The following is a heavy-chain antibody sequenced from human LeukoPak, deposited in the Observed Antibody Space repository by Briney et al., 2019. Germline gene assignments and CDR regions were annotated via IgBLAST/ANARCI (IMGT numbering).Heavy chain of an antibody. Sequence: GGSLRLSGAASGFTFNSYGMHWVRQAPGKGLEWVAIISSDGANKYSADSVKGRFTISRDNSKNTLYLQMNSLRTEDTAVYYCAKERQDYYDNRGYFDFDYWGQGTLVTVSS. CDR3: AKERQDYYDNRGYFDFDY. CDR2: ISSDGANK. J-gene: IGHJ4*02. CDR1: GFTFNSYG. D-gene: IGHD3-22*01. V-gene: IGHV3-30*18.